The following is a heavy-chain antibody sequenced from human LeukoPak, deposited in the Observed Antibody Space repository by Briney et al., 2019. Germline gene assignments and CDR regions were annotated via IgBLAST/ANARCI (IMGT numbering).Heavy chain of an antibody. CDR3: ARLTTDYGDYDPDAFDI. CDR2: IYPGDSDT. D-gene: IGHD4-17*01. J-gene: IGHJ3*02. CDR1: GYSFTSYW. Sequence: HGESLKISCKGSGYSFTSYWIGWVRQMPGKGLEWMGIIYPGDSDTRYSPSFQGQVTISADKSISTACLQWSSLKASDTAMYYCARLTTDYGDYDPDAFDIWGQGTMVTVSS. V-gene: IGHV5-51*01.